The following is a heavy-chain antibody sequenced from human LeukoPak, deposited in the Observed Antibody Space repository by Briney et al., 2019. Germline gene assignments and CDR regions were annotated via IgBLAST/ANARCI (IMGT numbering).Heavy chain of an antibody. D-gene: IGHD3-10*01. J-gene: IGHJ4*02. V-gene: IGHV4-59*01. CDR3: ARVIGSGNIYFDY. CDR2: IYDSVKN. Sequence: SETLFLTCTVSGGSIRSYYWSWIRQPPGKGLEWIGYIYDSVKNNYNPSLKSRVTMSVDTSKSQVSLKLTSVTAADTAIYYCARVIGSGNIYFDYWGQGTLVTVSS. CDR1: GGSIRSYY.